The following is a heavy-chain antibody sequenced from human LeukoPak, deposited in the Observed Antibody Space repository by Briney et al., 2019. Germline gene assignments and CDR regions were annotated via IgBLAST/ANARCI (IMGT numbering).Heavy chain of an antibody. CDR1: EFTFSSYS. CDR2: MSWNSGSI. J-gene: IGHJ6*02. V-gene: IGHV3-9*01. Sequence: PGGSLRLSCAASEFTFSSYSMNWVRQAPGKGLEWVSGMSWNSGSIGYADSVKGRFTISRDNAKNSLYLQMNSLRAEDTALYYCAKEGGYYTYYYYGMDVWGQVTTVTVSS. CDR3: AKEGGYYTYYYYGMDV. D-gene: IGHD3-22*01.